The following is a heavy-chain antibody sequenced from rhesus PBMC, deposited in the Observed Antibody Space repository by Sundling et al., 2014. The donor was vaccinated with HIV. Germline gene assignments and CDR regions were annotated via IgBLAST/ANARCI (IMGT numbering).Heavy chain of an antibody. D-gene: IGHD1-38*01. Sequence: EVQLVETGGGGLVQPGGSLKLSCAASGFTFSSYGMSWVRQAPGKGLEWVSAINSGGGSTYYADSVKGRFTISRDNSKNTLSLQMNSLRAEDTAVYYCATWGDSLDVWGRGVLVTVSS. CDR1: GFTFSSYG. CDR3: ATWGDSLDV. CDR2: INSGGGST. J-gene: IGHJ5-2*02. V-gene: IGHV3S42*01.